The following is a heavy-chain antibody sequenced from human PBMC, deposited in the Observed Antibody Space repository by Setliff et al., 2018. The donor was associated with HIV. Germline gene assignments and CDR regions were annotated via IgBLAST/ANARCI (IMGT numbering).Heavy chain of an antibody. CDR1: GYTLTNYG. CDR2: ISAYSGNT. CDR3: ARGYSAAGTLYYYGMDV. D-gene: IGHD6-13*01. J-gene: IGHJ6*02. V-gene: IGHV1-18*01. Sequence: ASVKVSCKAFGYTLTNYGISWVRQAPGQGLEWMGWISAYSGNTNYVQKFQGRVTMTTDTSTSTTYMELRSLTSDDTAVYYCARGYSAAGTLYYYGMDVGGQGTTVTVSS.